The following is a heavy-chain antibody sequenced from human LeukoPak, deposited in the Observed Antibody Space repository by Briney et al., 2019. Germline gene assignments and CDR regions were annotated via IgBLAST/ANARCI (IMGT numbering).Heavy chain of an antibody. D-gene: IGHD4-17*01. Sequence: SETLSLTCTVSGGSISSGSYYWSWIRQPAGKGLEWIGRIYTSGSTNYNPSLKSRVTMSVDTSNNQFSLKLNSVTAADTAVYYCARGDDYGDYYFDYWGQGTLVTVSS. CDR1: GGSISSGSYY. CDR2: IYTSGST. V-gene: IGHV4-61*02. J-gene: IGHJ4*02. CDR3: ARGDDYGDYYFDY.